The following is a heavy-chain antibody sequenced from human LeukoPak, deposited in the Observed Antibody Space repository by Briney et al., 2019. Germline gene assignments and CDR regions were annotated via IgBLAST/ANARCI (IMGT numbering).Heavy chain of an antibody. CDR1: GFTFSSYW. D-gene: IGHD4-17*01. Sequence: GGSLRLSCAASGFTFSSYWVHWVRQAPGKGLVWVSRINSNGSSTSYADSVKGRFTISRDNSKNTLYLQMNSLRAEDTAVYYCARGSKSYGDYIRSRIHYFDYWGQGTLVTVSS. CDR2: INSNGSST. J-gene: IGHJ4*02. CDR3: ARGSKSYGDYIRSRIHYFDY. V-gene: IGHV3-74*01.